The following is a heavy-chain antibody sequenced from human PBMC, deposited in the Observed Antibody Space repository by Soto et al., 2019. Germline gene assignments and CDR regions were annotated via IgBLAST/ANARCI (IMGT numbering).Heavy chain of an antibody. V-gene: IGHV1-18*01. CDR2: ISAYNGNT. CDR1: GYTFTSYG. J-gene: IGHJ6*02. CDR3: ARDDFWSGYYRENYYGMDV. Sequence: ASVKVSCKXSGYTFTSYGISWVRQAPGQGLEWMGWISAYNGNTNYAQKLQGRVTMTTDTSTSTAYMELRSLRSDDTAVYYCARDDFWSGYYRENYYGMDVWGQGTTVTVSS. D-gene: IGHD3-3*01.